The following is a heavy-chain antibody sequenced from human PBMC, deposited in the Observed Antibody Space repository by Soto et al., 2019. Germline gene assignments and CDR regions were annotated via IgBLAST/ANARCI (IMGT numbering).Heavy chain of an antibody. CDR2: VYNSGST. Sequence: PSETLSLTCTVSRGSVSRDYWGWIRQPPGKGLEWIANVYNSGSTNYNPSLESRVTISVDTSKNQFSLKLSSVTAAVTAVYYCAGLGQWLTHFDYWGQGTLVTVSS. CDR3: AGLGQWLTHFDY. D-gene: IGHD6-19*01. CDR1: RGSVSRDY. J-gene: IGHJ4*02. V-gene: IGHV4-59*02.